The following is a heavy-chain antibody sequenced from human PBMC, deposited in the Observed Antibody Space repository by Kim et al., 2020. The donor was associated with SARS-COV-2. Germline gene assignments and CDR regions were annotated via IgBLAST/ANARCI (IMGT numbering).Heavy chain of an antibody. CDR3: ARAFGSSGWSRYFGY. Sequence: PSLKSRGTISVDTSKNQFSLKLSSVTAADTAVYYCARAFGSSGWSRYFGYWGQGTLVTVSS. V-gene: IGHV4-34*01. D-gene: IGHD6-19*01. J-gene: IGHJ4*02.